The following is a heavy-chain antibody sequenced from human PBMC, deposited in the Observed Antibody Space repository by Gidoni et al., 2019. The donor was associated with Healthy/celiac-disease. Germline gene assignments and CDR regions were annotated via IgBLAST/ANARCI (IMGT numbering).Heavy chain of an antibody. CDR1: GGSISSSSYY. J-gene: IGHJ4*02. V-gene: IGHV4-39*01. D-gene: IGHD2-2*01. CDR3: ARLSVDCSSTSCYPTDIDY. CDR2: IYYSGST. Sequence: QLQLQESGPGLVKPSETLSLTCTVSGGSISSSSYYWGWIRQPPGKGLEWIGSIYYSGSTYYNPSLKSRVTISVDTSKNQFSLKLSSVTAADTAVYYCARLSVDCSSTSCYPTDIDYWGQGTLVTVSS.